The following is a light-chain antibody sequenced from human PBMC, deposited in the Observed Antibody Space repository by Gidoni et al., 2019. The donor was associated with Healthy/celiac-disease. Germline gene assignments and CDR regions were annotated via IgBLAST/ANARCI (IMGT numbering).Light chain of an antibody. V-gene: IGKV1-39*01. Sequence: DIQMTQSPSSLSASVGDRVTITCRASQSISSYLNWYQQKPGKAPKLLIYAASSLQSGVPSRFSGSGSGTDFTLTISSLQPEDFATYYCQQSYSTLSTFGXGTKVEIK. CDR2: AAS. CDR3: QQSYSTLST. CDR1: QSISSY. J-gene: IGKJ1*01.